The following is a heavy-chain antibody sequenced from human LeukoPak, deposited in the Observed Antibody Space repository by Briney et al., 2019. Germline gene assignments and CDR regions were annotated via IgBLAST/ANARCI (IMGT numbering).Heavy chain of an antibody. J-gene: IGHJ4*02. D-gene: IGHD2-21*02. CDR3: TTDPYCGGDCYYDLFDY. CDR1: GLTFSDAW. CDR2: IISKPDGGTT. Sequence: PGGSLRLSCVVSGLTFSDAWMSWVRQAPGKGLEWVGRIISKPDGGTTDYAAPVKGRSIISRDDSKNTLYLQMNSLKTEDTAVYYCTTDPYCGGDCYYDLFDYWGQGTLVTVSS. V-gene: IGHV3-15*01.